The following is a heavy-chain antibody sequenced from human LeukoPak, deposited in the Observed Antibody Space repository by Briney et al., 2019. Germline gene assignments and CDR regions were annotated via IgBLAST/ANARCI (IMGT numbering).Heavy chain of an antibody. J-gene: IGHJ4*02. CDR3: AKVFFMDY. CDR1: GFTFSNFG. CDR2: ISVSGDST. D-gene: IGHD2-8*01. Sequence: SGGSLRLSCAASGFTFSNFGMSWVRQAPGKGLEWVSAISVSGDSTNYAGSVKGRFTISRDNSKNTLYLQMNSLRAEDTAVYYCAKVFFMDYWGQGTLVTVSS. V-gene: IGHV3-23*01.